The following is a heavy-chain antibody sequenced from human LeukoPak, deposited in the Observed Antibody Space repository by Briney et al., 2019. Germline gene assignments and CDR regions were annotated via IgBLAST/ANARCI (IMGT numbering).Heavy chain of an antibody. D-gene: IGHD1-14*01. CDR2: IYSGGAI. CDR3: ARRPGN. V-gene: IGHV3-53*01. J-gene: IGHJ4*02. CDR1: GFGGGSNY. Sequence: GGSLRLSCVASGFGGGSNYMSWVRQAPGKGLEWVSLIYSGGAIRYADSVKGRSTISRDSSKNTLFLQMNDPTVEDSARYYCARRPGNWGQGILVTVSS.